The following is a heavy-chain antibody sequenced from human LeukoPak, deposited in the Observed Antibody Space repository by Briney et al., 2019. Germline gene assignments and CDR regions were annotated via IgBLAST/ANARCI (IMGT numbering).Heavy chain of an antibody. Sequence: ASETPSLTCAVSGGSISSSNWWSWVRQPPGKGLEGIGEIYHSGSTNYNPSLKSRVTITVDKSKNRLSLKLSSVADADTAVNYCARVAVAGTIDYWGQGTLVTVSS. CDR2: IYHSGST. V-gene: IGHV4-4*02. D-gene: IGHD6-19*01. CDR1: GGSISSSNW. J-gene: IGHJ4*02. CDR3: ARVAVAGTIDY.